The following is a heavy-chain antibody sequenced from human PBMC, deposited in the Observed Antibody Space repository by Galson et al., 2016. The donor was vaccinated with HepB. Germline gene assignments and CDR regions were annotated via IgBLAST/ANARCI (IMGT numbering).Heavy chain of an antibody. CDR2: INPNSGNT. D-gene: IGHD4-23*01. CDR3: ARVRAWELPWGAFDI. J-gene: IGHJ3*02. V-gene: IGHV1-2*02. Sequence: SVKVSCKASGYTFIGYYIHWVRQAPGQGLEWMGWINPNSGNTNYAQKFQDGVTMTRDTSITTVYMELSSLRSDDTAMYYCARVRAWELPWGAFDIWGQGTVLAV. CDR1: GYTFIGYY.